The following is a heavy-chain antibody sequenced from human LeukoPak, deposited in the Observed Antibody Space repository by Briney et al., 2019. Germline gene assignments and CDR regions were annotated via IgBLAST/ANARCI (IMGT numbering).Heavy chain of an antibody. D-gene: IGHD2-2*01. CDR3: ARRGTSYYYYGMDV. Sequence: SETLSLTCAVYGGSFSGYYWSWIRQPPGKGLEWIGYIYYSGSTNYNPSLKSRVTISVDTSKNQFSLKLSSVTAADTAVYYCARRGTSYYYYGMDVWGQGTTVTVSS. V-gene: IGHV4-59*01. CDR2: IYYSGST. CDR1: GGSFSGYY. J-gene: IGHJ6*02.